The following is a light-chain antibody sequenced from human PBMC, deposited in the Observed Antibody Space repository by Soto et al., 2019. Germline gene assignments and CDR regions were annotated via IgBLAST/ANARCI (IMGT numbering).Light chain of an antibody. V-gene: IGKV1-17*01. Sequence: DIQMTQSPSSLSASVGDRVTITCRASQDIRIDLGWFQQKPGQAPKRLIYAASSLQSGVPSRFSGSGSGTEFTLTFSSLQPEDFATYYCLQHNNYPPTCGQGTKVEI. CDR1: QDIRID. CDR2: AAS. CDR3: LQHNNYPPT. J-gene: IGKJ1*01.